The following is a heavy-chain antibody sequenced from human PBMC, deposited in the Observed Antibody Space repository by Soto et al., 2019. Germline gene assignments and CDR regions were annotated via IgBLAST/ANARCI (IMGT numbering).Heavy chain of an antibody. CDR1: GGSISSGGYY. D-gene: IGHD5-12*01. Sequence: PSETLSLTCTVSGGSISSGGYYWSWIRQHPGKGLEWIGYIYYSGSTYYNPSLKSRVTISVDTSKNQFSLKLSSVTAADTAVYYCARAPMTIILNRAEYFQQWGQGTLVTVSS. CDR2: IYYSGST. CDR3: ARAPMTIILNRAEYFQQ. J-gene: IGHJ1*01. V-gene: IGHV4-31*02.